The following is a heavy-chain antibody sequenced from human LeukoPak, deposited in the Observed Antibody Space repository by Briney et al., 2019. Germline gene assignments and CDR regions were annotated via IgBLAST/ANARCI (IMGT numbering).Heavy chain of an antibody. CDR3: ARDPGTVADTYFDY. J-gene: IGHJ4*02. CDR1: GFTFSSYK. D-gene: IGHD6-19*01. CDR2: ISGDSRYI. Sequence: GASLRLSCAASGFTFSSYKMNWVRQAPGKGLEWVSSISGDSRYIYYADSLKGRFTISRDNAKNSLHLQMNSLRAEDTAVYYCARDPGTVADTYFDYWGPGTLVTASS. V-gene: IGHV3-21*01.